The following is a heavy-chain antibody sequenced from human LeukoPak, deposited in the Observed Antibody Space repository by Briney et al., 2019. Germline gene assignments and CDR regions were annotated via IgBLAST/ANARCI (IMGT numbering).Heavy chain of an antibody. D-gene: IGHD3-22*01. CDR2: TGSSTI. CDR3: ASSKWFYFDS. J-gene: IGHJ4*02. Sequence: PGGSVRLTCTTSQFTFRNYEVNWVRQAPGKGLEWISFTGSSTIQYADSVTGRFTISRDNAKNSLYLQMNSLRVEDTAVYYCASSKWFYFDSWGQGLPLTVSS. CDR1: QFTFRNYE. V-gene: IGHV3-48*03.